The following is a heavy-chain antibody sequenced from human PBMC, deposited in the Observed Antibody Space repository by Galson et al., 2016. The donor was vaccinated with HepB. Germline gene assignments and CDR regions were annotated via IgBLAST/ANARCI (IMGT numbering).Heavy chain of an antibody. CDR3: ARGVYGDHGWFDY. V-gene: IGHV3-53*05. CDR1: GFTFTDYT. D-gene: IGHD4-17*01. Sequence: SLRLSCAASGFTFTDYTMNWFRLAPGQGLQWVSVIYSGGTTYYADSVKGRFTISRDNSKNTLFLQMNTLRAEDTAVYYCARGVYGDHGWFDYWGQGALVTVSS. CDR2: IYSGGTT. J-gene: IGHJ4*02.